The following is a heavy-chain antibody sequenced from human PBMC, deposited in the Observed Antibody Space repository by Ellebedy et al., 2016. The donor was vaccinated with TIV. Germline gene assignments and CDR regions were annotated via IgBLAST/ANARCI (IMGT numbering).Heavy chain of an antibody. J-gene: IGHJ5*02. CDR1: GGSISSSSFY. CDR3: ARGSSGWYREYNWFDP. CDR2: ISYSGDT. D-gene: IGHD6-19*01. Sequence: SETLSLXXTVSGGSISSSSFYWGWLRQPPGEGLEWIGAISYSGDTYYKSSLKSRVTISGDTSKKQFSLKVSSVTAADTAVYYCARGSSGWYREYNWFDPWGQGTLVTVSS. V-gene: IGHV4-39*01.